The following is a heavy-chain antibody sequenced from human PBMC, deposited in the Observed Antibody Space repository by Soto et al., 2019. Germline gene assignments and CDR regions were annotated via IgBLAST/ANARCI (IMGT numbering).Heavy chain of an antibody. CDR3: ASRGSLWFGGLYYYYGMDV. J-gene: IGHJ6*02. CDR2: IIPIFGTA. Sequence: QVQLVQSGAEVKKPGSSVKVSCKASGGTFSSYAISWVRQAPGQGLEWMGGIIPIFGTANYAQKFQGRVTITADESTSTAYMELSSLRSEDTAVYYCASRGSLWFGGLYYYYGMDVWGQGTTVTVSS. CDR1: GGTFSSYA. D-gene: IGHD3-10*01. V-gene: IGHV1-69*01.